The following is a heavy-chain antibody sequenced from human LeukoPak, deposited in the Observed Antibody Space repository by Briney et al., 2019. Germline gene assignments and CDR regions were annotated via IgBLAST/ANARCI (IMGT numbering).Heavy chain of an antibody. J-gene: IGHJ4*02. CDR3: AKDLYSSSWYGDY. V-gene: IGHV3-23*01. CDR2: ISGSGGST. Sequence: PGGSLRLSCAASGFTFSSYAMSWVRHAPGKGLEWVSAISGSGGSTYYADSVKGRFTISRDNSKNTLYLQMNSLRAEDTAVYYCAKDLYSSSWYGDYWGQGTLVTVSS. D-gene: IGHD6-13*01. CDR1: GFTFSSYA.